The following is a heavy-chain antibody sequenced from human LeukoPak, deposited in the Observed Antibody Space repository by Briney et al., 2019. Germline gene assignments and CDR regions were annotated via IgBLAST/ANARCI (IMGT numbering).Heavy chain of an antibody. CDR2: INSDGSST. V-gene: IGHV3-74*01. D-gene: IGHD3-3*01. CDR3: ARDRQEYYDFWSGPGY. CDR1: GFTFSSYW. J-gene: IGHJ4*02. Sequence: GGSLRLSCAASGFTFSSYWMHWVRQAPGKGLVWVSRINSDGSSTSYADSVKGRFTISRDNAKNTLYLQTNSLRAEDTAVYYCARDRQEYYDFWSGPGYWGQGTLVTVSS.